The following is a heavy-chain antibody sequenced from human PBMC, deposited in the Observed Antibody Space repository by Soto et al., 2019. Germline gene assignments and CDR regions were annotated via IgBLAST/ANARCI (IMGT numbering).Heavy chain of an antibody. CDR2: ISYDGSNK. J-gene: IGHJ3*02. V-gene: IGHV3-30*18. CDR3: AKAYMGDAFDI. CDR1: GFTFSSYG. Sequence: QVQLVESGGGVVQPGRSLRLSCAASGFTFSSYGMHWVRQAPGKGLEWVAVISYDGSNKYYADSVKGRFTISRDNSKNTLYLQMNSLRAEDTAVYYCAKAYMGDAFDIWGQGTMVTVSS. D-gene: IGHD1-26*01.